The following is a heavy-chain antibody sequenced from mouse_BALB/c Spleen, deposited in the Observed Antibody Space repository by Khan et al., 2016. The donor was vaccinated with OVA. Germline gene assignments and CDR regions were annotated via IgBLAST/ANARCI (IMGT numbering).Heavy chain of an antibody. CDR2: VSTGGSYT. J-gene: IGHJ3*01. CDR3: TRLAYYYDSEVFAY. Sequence: EVQVVESGGDLVKPGGSLKLSCAASGFTFSTYGMSWVRQAPDKRLEWVATVSTGGSYTYYPASVKGRFTISRDNAKNTLYLQMSGLRSEDTAMFYCTRLAYYYDSEVFAYWGQGTLVTVSA. CDR1: GFTFSTYG. V-gene: IGHV5-6*01. D-gene: IGHD1-1*01.